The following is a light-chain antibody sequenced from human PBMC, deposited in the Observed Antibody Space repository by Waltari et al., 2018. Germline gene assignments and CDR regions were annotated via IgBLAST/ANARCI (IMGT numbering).Light chain of an antibody. V-gene: IGKV4-1*01. CDR2: WAS. Sequence: DIVMTQSPDSLAVSLGERATINCKSSQTLLYTSNNKNYLTWYQQKSGQPPKVLIFWASTRESGVAERFNGSGSGTDFTITINSLQPEDVAVYFCQQYFSSPYTLGQGTKLEIK. CDR1: QTLLYTSNNKNY. J-gene: IGKJ2*01. CDR3: QQYFSSPYT.